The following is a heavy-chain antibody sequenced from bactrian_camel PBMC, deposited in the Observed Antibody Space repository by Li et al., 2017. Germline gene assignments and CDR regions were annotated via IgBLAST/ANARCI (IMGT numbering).Heavy chain of an antibody. CDR1: GFTGSTTC. CDR3: AADYTCTGRVTVWYEYKF. D-gene: IGHD5*01. V-gene: IGHV3S6*01. J-gene: IGHJ4*01. Sequence: HVQLVESGGGSVQAGGSLKLSCAASGFTGSTTCMAWFRQIPGKKDREAVARITSDATLTYYADSVKGRFTIPRDNAKNTLYLRMNSLKPEDTGMYYCAADYTCTGRVTVWYEYKFWGQGTQVTVS. CDR2: ITSDATLT.